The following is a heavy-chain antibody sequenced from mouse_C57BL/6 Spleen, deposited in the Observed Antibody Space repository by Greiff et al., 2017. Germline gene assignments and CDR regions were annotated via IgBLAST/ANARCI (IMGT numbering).Heavy chain of an antibody. Sequence: QVQLQQSGAELARPGASVKLSCKASGYTFTRYGISWVKQRTGQGLEWIGEIYTRSGNTYYNETFKGKATLTADKSSSTAYMELRSLTSEDSAVYFRVYGSFGYWGQGTTLTVSS. CDR3: VYGSFGY. J-gene: IGHJ2*01. CDR2: IYTRSGNT. D-gene: IGHD1-1*01. V-gene: IGHV1-81*01. CDR1: GYTFTRYG.